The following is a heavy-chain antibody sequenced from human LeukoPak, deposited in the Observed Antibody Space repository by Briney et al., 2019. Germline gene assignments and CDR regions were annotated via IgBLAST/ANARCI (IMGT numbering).Heavy chain of an antibody. D-gene: IGHD5-18*01. J-gene: IGHJ4*02. Sequence: GGSLRLSCAASVFTFDDHGMNWVRQAPGKGLEWVSGINWNGGTTGYGDSVKGRFTISRDNAKNSLYLQMNSLRAEDTALYHCARDRSYGSFDYWGQGTLVTVSS. CDR3: ARDRSYGSFDY. V-gene: IGHV3-20*01. CDR2: INWNGGTT. CDR1: VFTFDDHG.